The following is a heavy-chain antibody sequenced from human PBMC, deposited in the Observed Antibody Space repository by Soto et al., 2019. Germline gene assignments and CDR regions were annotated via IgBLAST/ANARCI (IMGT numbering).Heavy chain of an antibody. CDR3: ARHRAFHYYGSGPPYYYGMDV. CDR1: GGSISSSSYY. J-gene: IGHJ6*02. CDR2: IYYSGST. V-gene: IGHV4-39*01. D-gene: IGHD3-10*01. Sequence: SETLSLTCTVSGGSISSSSYYWGWIRQPPGKGLEWIGSIYYSGSTYYNPSLKSRVTISVDTSKNQFSLKLSSVTAADTAVYYCARHRAFHYYGSGPPYYYGMDVWGQGTTVTVSS.